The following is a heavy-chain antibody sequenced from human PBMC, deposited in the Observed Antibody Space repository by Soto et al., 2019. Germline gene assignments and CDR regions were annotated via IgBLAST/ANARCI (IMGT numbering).Heavy chain of an antibody. D-gene: IGHD5-12*01. V-gene: IGHV1-69*13. Sequence: GASVKVSCMASGGTFSSYAISWVRQAPGQGLEWMGGIIPIFGTANYAQKFQGRVTITADESTSTAYMELSSLRSEDTAVYYCARDGGDGYNMYYYYYGMDVWGQGTTVTVSS. CDR3: ARDGGDGYNMYYYYYGMDV. CDR2: IIPIFGTA. CDR1: GGTFSSYA. J-gene: IGHJ6*02.